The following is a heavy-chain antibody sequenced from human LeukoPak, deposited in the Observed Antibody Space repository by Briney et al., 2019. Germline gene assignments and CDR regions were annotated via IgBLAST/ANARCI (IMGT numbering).Heavy chain of an antibody. CDR3: ARCLYGDYYYYGMDV. CDR2: IIPILGIA. V-gene: IGHV1-69*04. CDR1: GGTFTSYA. J-gene: IGHJ6*02. Sequence: SVKVSCTASGGTFTSYAISSVRQAPGQGLEWMGRIIPILGIANYAQKFQGRVTITAGKSTSTAYMELSSLRSEDTAVYYCARCLYGDYYYYGMDVWGQGTRSPSP. D-gene: IGHD4-17*01.